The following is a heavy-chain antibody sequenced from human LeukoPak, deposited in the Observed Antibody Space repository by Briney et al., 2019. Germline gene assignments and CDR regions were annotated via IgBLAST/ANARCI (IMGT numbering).Heavy chain of an antibody. V-gene: IGHV1-2*02. CDR2: INPNSGGT. CDR3: AASSYDILTGYYL. CDR1: GYTFTGYY. D-gene: IGHD3-9*01. Sequence: ASVKVSCKASGYTFTGYYMHWVRQAPGQGLEWMGWINPNSGGTNYAQKFQGRVTITRDMSTSTAYMELSSLRSEDTAVYYCAASSYDILTGYYLWGQGTLVTVSS. J-gene: IGHJ4*02.